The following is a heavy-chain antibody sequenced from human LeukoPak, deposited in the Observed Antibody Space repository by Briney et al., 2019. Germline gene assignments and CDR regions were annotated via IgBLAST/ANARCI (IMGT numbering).Heavy chain of an antibody. J-gene: IGHJ4*02. CDR2: FDPEDGET. CDR1: GYTLTELS. Sequence: ASVKVSCKVSGYTLTELSMHWVRQAPGKGLEWMGGFDPEDGETIYAQKFQGRVTMTEDTSTDTAYMELSSLRSEDTAVYYCARRYYYGSGSEYYFDYWGQGTLVTVSS. CDR3: ARRYYYGSGSEYYFDY. V-gene: IGHV1-24*01. D-gene: IGHD3-10*01.